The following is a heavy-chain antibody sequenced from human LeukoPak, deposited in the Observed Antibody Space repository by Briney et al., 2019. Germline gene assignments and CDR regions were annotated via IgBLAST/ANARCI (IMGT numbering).Heavy chain of an antibody. V-gene: IGHV4-59*01. CDR3: ARGGIVGSRTNWFDP. J-gene: IGHJ5*02. D-gene: IGHD1-26*01. Sequence: SETLSLTCTVSGGSISSYYWSWIRQPPGKGLEWIGYIYYSGSTNYNPSLKSRVTISVDTSKNQFSLKLSSVTAADTAVYYCARGGIVGSRTNWFDPWGQGTLVTVSS. CDR2: IYYSGST. CDR1: GGSISSYY.